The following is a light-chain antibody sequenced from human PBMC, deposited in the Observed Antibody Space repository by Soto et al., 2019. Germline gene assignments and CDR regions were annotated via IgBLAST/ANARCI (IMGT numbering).Light chain of an antibody. CDR1: QSVTSNY. CDR2: GAS. J-gene: IGKJ1*01. CDR3: QQYGNSPRT. Sequence: EIVLTQSPGTLSLSPGARAILSCRASQSVTSNYLAWYRQRPGQAPSLLIYGASSRATGIPDRFSGSGSGTDFTLTISGLEPEDFAVYYCQQYGNSPRTFGQGTRVEI. V-gene: IGKV3-20*01.